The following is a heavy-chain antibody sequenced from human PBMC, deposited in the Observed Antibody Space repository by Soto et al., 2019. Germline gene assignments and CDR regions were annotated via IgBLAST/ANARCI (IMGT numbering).Heavy chain of an antibody. CDR1: EFTFRAYA. Sequence: EVQLLESGGGLVRPGGSLRLSCTASEFTFRAYAMSWVRQAPGKGLEWVSAISGGGDTTSYADSVKGRFTISRDNSQNMLLLQMNSLRAEETAVYYCAKDLAVAVPGTILPSDYWGQGTLVTVSS. CDR2: ISGGGDTT. CDR3: AKDLAVAVPGTILPSDY. J-gene: IGHJ4*02. V-gene: IGHV3-23*01. D-gene: IGHD6-19*01.